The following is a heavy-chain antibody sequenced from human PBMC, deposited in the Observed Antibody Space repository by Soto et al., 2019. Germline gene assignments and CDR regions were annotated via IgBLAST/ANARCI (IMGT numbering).Heavy chain of an antibody. V-gene: IGHV3-11*01. D-gene: IGHD3-16*01. CDR1: GFSFSDYS. J-gene: IGHJ6*03. CDR2: ISNTAITD. CDR3: ARVLHKMLSHKHYYYSLDV. Sequence: PGGSLRLSCVASGFSFSDYSMTWMRQAPGGGLDFVAFISNTAITDYYADSVKGRFTISRDNARNSVYLQMDSLRAEDAAVYYCARVLHKMLSHKHYYYSLDVGGTGTTVTVSS.